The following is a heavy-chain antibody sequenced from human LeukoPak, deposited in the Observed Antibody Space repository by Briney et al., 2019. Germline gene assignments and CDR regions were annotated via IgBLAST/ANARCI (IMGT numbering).Heavy chain of an antibody. J-gene: IGHJ4*02. Sequence: ASVKVSCKASGYTFSSYVISWVRQAPGQGLDWMGWISAYNGNTNYAQKFQGRVTMTTDTSTSTAYMELSSLRSDDTAVYYCARERWFYGSGNYYPYDYWGQGTLVTVSS. V-gene: IGHV1-18*01. CDR2: ISAYNGNT. CDR3: ARERWFYGSGNYYPYDY. D-gene: IGHD3-10*01. CDR1: GYTFSSYV.